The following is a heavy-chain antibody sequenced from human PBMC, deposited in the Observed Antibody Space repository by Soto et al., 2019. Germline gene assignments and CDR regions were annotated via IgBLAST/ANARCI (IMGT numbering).Heavy chain of an antibody. CDR3: ARDERPLGEYSSSS. Sequence: GASVKVSCKASGYTFTSYGISWVRQAPGQGLEWMGWISAYNGNTNYAQELQGRVTMTTDTSTSTAYMELRSLRSDDTAVYYCARDERPLGEYSSSSWGQGTLVTVSS. D-gene: IGHD6-6*01. J-gene: IGHJ5*02. V-gene: IGHV1-18*01. CDR1: GYTFTSYG. CDR2: ISAYNGNT.